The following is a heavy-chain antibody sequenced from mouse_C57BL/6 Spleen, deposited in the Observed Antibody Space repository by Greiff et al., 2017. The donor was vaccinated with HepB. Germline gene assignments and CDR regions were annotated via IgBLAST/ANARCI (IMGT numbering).Heavy chain of an antibody. J-gene: IGHJ4*01. CDR1: GFTFSSYA. CDR2: ISDGGSYT. V-gene: IGHV5-4*01. CDR3: ARDGGSRYYAMDY. Sequence: EVKLVESGVGLVKPGGSLKLSCAASGFTFSSYAMSWVRQTPEKRLEWVATISDGGSYTYYPDNVKGRFTISRDNAKNNLYLQMSHLKSEDTAMYYCARDGGSRYYAMDYWGQGTSVTVSS.